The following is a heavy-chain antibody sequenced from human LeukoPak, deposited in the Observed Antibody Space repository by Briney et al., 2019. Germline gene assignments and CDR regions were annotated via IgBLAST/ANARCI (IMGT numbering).Heavy chain of an antibody. CDR3: AKGLPPSGYIVVVPAAIFDY. CDR2: ISGSGGST. D-gene: IGHD2-2*01. CDR1: GFTFSSYA. Sequence: PGGSLRLSCAASGFTFSSYAMSWVRQAPGKGLEWVSAISGSGGSTYYADSVKGRFTISRDNSKNTLYLQMNSLRAEDTAVYYCAKGLPPSGYIVVVPAAIFDYWGQGTLVTVSS. J-gene: IGHJ4*02. V-gene: IGHV3-23*01.